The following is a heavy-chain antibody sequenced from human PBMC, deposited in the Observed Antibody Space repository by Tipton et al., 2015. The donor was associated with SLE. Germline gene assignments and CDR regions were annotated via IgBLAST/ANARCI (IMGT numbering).Heavy chain of an antibody. CDR2: INHSGNT. CDR1: GGSFSGYY. Sequence: TLSLTCAVYGGSFSGYYWSWIRQPPGKGLEWIGEINHSGNTNYSPSLKSRVTISVDTSKNQFSLRLSSVTAADTAVYYCARGPYSSRASSGWCFDYWGQGTLVTVSS. J-gene: IGHJ4*02. CDR3: ARGPYSSRASSGWCFDY. D-gene: IGHD6-19*01. V-gene: IGHV4-34*01.